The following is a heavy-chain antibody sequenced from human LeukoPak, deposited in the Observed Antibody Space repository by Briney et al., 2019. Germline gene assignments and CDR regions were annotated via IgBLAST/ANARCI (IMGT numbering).Heavy chain of an antibody. D-gene: IGHD3-10*01. CDR1: GGSVSSGSHY. CDR3: ARRNYGRLDY. CDR2: IYSSGST. Sequence: PSETLSLTCTVSGGSVSSGSHYWSWIRQPPGKGLEWIGYIYSSGSTNYNPSLKSRLTISIDTSNNQFSLRLSSVTAADTAVYYCARRNYGRLDYWGQGTLVTVSS. J-gene: IGHJ4*02. V-gene: IGHV4-61*01.